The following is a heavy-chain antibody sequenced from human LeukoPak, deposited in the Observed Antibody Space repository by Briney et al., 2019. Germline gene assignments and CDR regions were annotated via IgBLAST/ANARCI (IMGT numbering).Heavy chain of an antibody. CDR1: GASISSSSYF. CDR3: ARHYTTATIQDAFDI. CDR2: VYYSGDT. D-gene: IGHD5-12*01. V-gene: IGHV4-61*05. Sequence: SETLSLTCSVSGASISSSSYFWSWIRQPPGKGLEWIGYVYYSGDTNYNPSLKSRVTISGDTSKNQFSVRMSSLTAADTAVYYCARHYTTATIQDAFDIWGQGTMVTVSS. J-gene: IGHJ3*02.